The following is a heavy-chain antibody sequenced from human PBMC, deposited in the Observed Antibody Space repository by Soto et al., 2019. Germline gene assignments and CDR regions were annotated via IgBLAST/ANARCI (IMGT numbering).Heavy chain of an antibody. Sequence: EVQLLESGGGLVQPGGSLRLSCVASGFTFNNYVMSWVRQAPGKGLEWVSVISGGGHTTYYADSARGRFTISRDNSKNTLYLRMNSLRAEDTAIYYCAKGGFCSGGSCYPGFDYWGQGTLVTVSS. CDR2: ISGGGHTT. J-gene: IGHJ4*02. CDR1: GFTFNNYV. V-gene: IGHV3-23*01. D-gene: IGHD2-15*01. CDR3: AKGGFCSGGSCYPGFDY.